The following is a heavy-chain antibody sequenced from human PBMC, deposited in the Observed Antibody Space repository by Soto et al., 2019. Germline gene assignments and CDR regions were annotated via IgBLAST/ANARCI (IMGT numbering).Heavy chain of an antibody. J-gene: IGHJ4*02. CDR1: GGSLSSGCYY. V-gene: IGHV4-31*03. D-gene: IGHD6-13*01. Sequence: SEDLSLTCPVSGGSLSSGCYYWSWIRQHPGKGLEWIGYIYYSGSTYYNPSLKSRVTISVDTSKNQFSLKLSSVTAADTAVYYCARLIAAACYDYWGQGTLVTVSS. CDR3: ARLIAAACYDY. CDR2: IYYSGST.